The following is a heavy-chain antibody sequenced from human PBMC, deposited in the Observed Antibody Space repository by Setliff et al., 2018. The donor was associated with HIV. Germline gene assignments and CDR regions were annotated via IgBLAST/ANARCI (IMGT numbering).Heavy chain of an antibody. CDR1: GFTFKNHV. V-gene: IGHV3-43*02. Sequence: PGGSLRLSCAASGFTFKNHVLTWVRQAPGKGLEWVSSISGRGGGTYYADSVKGRFTISRDNSKNSLYLQMNSLRTEDTALYYCVKNIGGYSSSSVFDYWGQGTLVTVSS. CDR2: ISGRGGGT. D-gene: IGHD6-6*01. J-gene: IGHJ4*02. CDR3: VKNIGGYSSSSVFDY.